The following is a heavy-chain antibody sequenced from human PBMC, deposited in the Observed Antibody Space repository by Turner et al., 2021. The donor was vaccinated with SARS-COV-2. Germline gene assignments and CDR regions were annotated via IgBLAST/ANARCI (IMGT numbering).Heavy chain of an antibody. D-gene: IGHD3-9*01. CDR2: ITRTKQP. CDR3: AKDRQEVPKFFDWGVNCNWFEH. Sequence: APGKGLEWISTITRTKQPYYADSVKGRFSVSRDDSKNTLYLEMNRLRAEDTATYDCAKDRQEVPKFFDWGVNCNWFEHWGQGTLVTVSS. J-gene: IGHJ5*02. V-gene: IGHV3-23*01.